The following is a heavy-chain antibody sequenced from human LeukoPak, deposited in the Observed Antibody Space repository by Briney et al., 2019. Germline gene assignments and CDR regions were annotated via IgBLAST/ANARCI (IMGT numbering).Heavy chain of an antibody. CDR2: MNPNSGNT. V-gene: IGHV1-8*01. J-gene: IGHJ4*02. D-gene: IGHD3-22*01. Sequence: ASVKVSCKASGYTFTSYDINWVRQATGQGLEWMGWMNPNSGNTGYAQRFQGRVTMTRNTSISAAYMELSSLRSEDTAVYYCARGHYYDSSGSNFDYWGQGTLVTVSS. CDR3: ARGHYYDSSGSNFDY. CDR1: GYTFTSYD.